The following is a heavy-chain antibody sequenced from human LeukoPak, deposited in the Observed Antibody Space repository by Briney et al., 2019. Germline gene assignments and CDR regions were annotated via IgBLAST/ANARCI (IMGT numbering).Heavy chain of an antibody. CDR1: GGSISSYH. J-gene: IGHJ4*02. D-gene: IGHD3-16*01. CDR3: ARVSWMAHGGNYFDY. Sequence: SETLSLTCTVSGGSISSYHWSWIRQPPGKGLEWIGYIYYSGSTNYNPSLKSRVTISVDTSKNQFSLKLSSVTAADTAVYYCARVSWMAHGGNYFDYWGQGTLVTVSS. CDR2: IYYSGST. V-gene: IGHV4-59*01.